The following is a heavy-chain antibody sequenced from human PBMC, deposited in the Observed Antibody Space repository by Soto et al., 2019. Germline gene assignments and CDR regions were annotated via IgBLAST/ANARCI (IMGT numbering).Heavy chain of an antibody. Sequence: GASVKVSCKASGYTFTSYGISWVRQAPGQGLEWMGWISVYNGNTNYAQKLQGRVTMTTDTSTSTAYMELRSLRSDDTAVYYCARDTNPEDYTAIDAFDIWGQGNPGHRLL. V-gene: IGHV1-18*01. CDR3: ARDTNPEDYTAIDAFDI. CDR1: GYTFTSYG. D-gene: IGHD4-4*01. CDR2: ISVYNGNT. J-gene: IGHJ3*02.